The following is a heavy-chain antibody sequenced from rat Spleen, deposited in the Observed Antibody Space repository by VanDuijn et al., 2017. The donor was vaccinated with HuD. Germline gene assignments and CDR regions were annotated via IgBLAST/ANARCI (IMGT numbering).Heavy chain of an antibody. V-gene: IGHV5-7*01. D-gene: IGHD1-7*01. CDR1: GFTFSDYY. CDR2: ISYDGSST. J-gene: IGHJ4*01. Sequence: EVQLVESGGGLVQPGRSLKLSCAASGFTFSDYYMAWVRQAPTKGLEWVATISYDGSSTYYRDSVKGRFTISRDNAKSTLYLQMDSLRSEDTATYYCKRVNTMGHGMEAWGKGASVTVSS. CDR3: KRVNTMGHGMEA.